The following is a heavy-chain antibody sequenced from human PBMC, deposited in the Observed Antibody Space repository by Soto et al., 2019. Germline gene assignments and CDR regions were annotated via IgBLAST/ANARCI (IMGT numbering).Heavy chain of an antibody. CDR2: ISYDGSNQ. Sequence: QVQLVESGGGVVQPGRSLRLSCAASGCMYSNYGMHWVRQAPGKGLEWVAVISYDGSNQYYADSVKGRFTISRDNSKNTLYLQMNSLRAEDTALYYCAKEGSWYFHYGMDVWCQGTTVTGSS. D-gene: IGHD6-13*01. J-gene: IGHJ6*02. CDR1: GCMYSNYG. CDR3: AKEGSWYFHYGMDV. V-gene: IGHV3-30*18.